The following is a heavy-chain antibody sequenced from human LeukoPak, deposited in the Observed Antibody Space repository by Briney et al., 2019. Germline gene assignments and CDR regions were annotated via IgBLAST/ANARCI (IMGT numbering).Heavy chain of an antibody. CDR2: IYYIGST. CDR1: GGSISSYY. D-gene: IGHD3-3*01. Sequence: SSETLSLTCTVSGGSISSYYWSWIRQPPGKGLEWIGYIYYIGSTNYNPSLKSRVTISVDTSKNQFSLKLSSVTAADTAVYYCAREYYDFWIGYVTGYRPPTYLAYWRQGTLVTVSS. CDR3: AREYYDFWIGYVTGYRPPTYLAY. J-gene: IGHJ4*02. V-gene: IGHV4-59*01.